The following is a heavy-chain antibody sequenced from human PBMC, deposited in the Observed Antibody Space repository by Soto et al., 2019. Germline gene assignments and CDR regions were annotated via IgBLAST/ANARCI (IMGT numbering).Heavy chain of an antibody. CDR3: ARGLRRQLLNWFDP. CDR1: GGSISSYY. Sequence: SETLSLTCTVSGGSISSYYWSWIRQPPGKGLEWIGYIYYIGSTNYNPSLKSRVTISVDTSKNQFSLKLSSVTAADTAVYYCARGLRRQLLNWFDPWGQGTLVTVSS. CDR2: IYYIGST. V-gene: IGHV4-59*01. D-gene: IGHD2-2*01. J-gene: IGHJ5*02.